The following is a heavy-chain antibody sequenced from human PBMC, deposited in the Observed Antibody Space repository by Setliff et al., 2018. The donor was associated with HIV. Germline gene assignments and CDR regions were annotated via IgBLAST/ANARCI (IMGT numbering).Heavy chain of an antibody. D-gene: IGHD3-16*01. CDR3: ARGSKGGFFDY. V-gene: IGHV4-34*01. CDR1: GGSFSGYY. CDR2: INHSGST. Sequence: PSETLSLTCAVYGGSFSGYYWSWIRQPPGKGLEWIGEINHSGSTNYNPSLKSRVTISVDVSKNQFSLKLSSVTAADTAVYYCARGSKGGFFDYWGQGTLVTVSS. J-gene: IGHJ4*02.